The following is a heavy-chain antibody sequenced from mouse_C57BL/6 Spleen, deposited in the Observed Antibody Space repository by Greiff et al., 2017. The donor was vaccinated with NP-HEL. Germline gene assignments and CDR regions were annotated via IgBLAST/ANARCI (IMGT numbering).Heavy chain of an antibody. CDR3: ARIPTMVTTYYAMDY. CDR1: GYAFSSSW. D-gene: IGHD2-2*01. V-gene: IGHV1-82*01. CDR2: IYPGDGDT. J-gene: IGHJ4*01. Sequence: VQLQQSGPELVKPGASVKISCKASGYAFSSSWMNWVKQRPGKGLEWIGRIYPGDGDTNYNGKFKGKATLTADKSSSTAYMQLSSLTSEDSAVYFCARIPTMVTTYYAMDYWGQGTSVTVSS.